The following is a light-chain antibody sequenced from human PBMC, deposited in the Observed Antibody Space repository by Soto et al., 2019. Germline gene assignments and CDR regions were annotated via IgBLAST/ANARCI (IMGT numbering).Light chain of an antibody. J-gene: IGKJ1*01. V-gene: IGKV1-5*01. CDR2: DAS. CDR3: QQYNSYSET. Sequence: DIQMTQSPSTLSASVGDRVTITCRASQSISSWLAWYQQKPGKAPKLLIYDASSLESGVPSRFSGSGSGTEFTLTIRSLQPDDFATYYCQQYNSYSETFGQGTKVDI. CDR1: QSISSW.